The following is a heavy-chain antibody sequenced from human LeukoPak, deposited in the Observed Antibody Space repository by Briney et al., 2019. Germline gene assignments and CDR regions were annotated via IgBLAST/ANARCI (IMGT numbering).Heavy chain of an antibody. CDR1: GGSISSYY. V-gene: IGHV4-59*01. J-gene: IGHJ4*02. Sequence: SETLSLTCTVSGGSISSYYWSWIRQPPGKGLEWIGYISYSGTTNYNPSLKSRVTISVDTSKNQFSLRLSSVTAADTAVYYCARLGYYGSGSLVDYFDYWGQGTLVTVSS. CDR2: ISYSGTT. D-gene: IGHD3-10*01. CDR3: ARLGYYGSGSLVDYFDY.